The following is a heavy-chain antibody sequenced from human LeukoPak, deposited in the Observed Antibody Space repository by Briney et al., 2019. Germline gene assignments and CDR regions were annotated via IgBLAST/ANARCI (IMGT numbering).Heavy chain of an antibody. CDR2: IQYDGSNK. D-gene: IGHD6-13*01. V-gene: IGHV3-30*02. J-gene: IGHJ4*02. CDR3: AKHSSGWFQDYFDY. CDR1: GFSFSSYG. Sequence: GGSLRLSCAASGFSFSSYGMHWVRQAPGKGLEWVAFIQYDGSNKYYADSVKGRFTISRDNSKNTLYLQTNSLRAEDTAVYYCAKHSSGWFQDYFDYWGQGTLVTVSS.